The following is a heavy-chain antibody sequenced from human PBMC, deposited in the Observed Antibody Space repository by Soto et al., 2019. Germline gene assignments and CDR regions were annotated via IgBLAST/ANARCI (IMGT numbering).Heavy chain of an antibody. CDR2: IYYSGST. CDR3: ASSGWSPLGYFDY. D-gene: IGHD6-19*01. J-gene: IGHJ4*02. Sequence: QVQLQESGPGLVKPSQTLSLTCTVSGGSISSGGYYWSWIRQHPGKVLEWIGYIYYSGSTYYNPSRKSRVTISVHSSKNQFSLKLSSVTAADTAVYYCASSGWSPLGYFDYWGQGTQVTVSS. CDR1: GGSISSGGYY. V-gene: IGHV4-31*03.